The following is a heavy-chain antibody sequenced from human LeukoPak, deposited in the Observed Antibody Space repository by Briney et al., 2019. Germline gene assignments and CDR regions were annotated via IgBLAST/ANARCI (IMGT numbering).Heavy chain of an antibody. CDR2: IKSKTDGGTT. V-gene: IGHV3-15*01. J-gene: IGHJ4*02. CDR3: TTGRTYYDILTGYPPDDY. Sequence: PGGSLRLSCAASGFTFINAWMSWVRQAPGKGLEWVGRIKSKTDGGTTDYAAPVKGRFTISRDDSKNTLYLQMNSLKTEDTAVYYCTTGRTYYDILTGYPPDDYWGQGTLVTVSS. D-gene: IGHD3-9*01. CDR1: GFTFINAW.